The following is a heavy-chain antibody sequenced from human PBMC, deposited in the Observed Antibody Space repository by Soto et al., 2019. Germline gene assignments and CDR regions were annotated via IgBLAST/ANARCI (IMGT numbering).Heavy chain of an antibody. J-gene: IGHJ5*02. CDR2: MNPNSGNT. Sequence: QVQLVQSGTEVKKPGASVKVSCKASGYTFTSYDINWVRQATGQGLEWMGWMNPNSGNTDYAQNFQGRFTMTRNTFISTAYRELRSLRSEDTAVYYCARERSGSYSNWFDPWGQGTLVTVSS. CDR1: GYTFTSYD. CDR3: ARERSGSYSNWFDP. D-gene: IGHD1-26*01. V-gene: IGHV1-8*01.